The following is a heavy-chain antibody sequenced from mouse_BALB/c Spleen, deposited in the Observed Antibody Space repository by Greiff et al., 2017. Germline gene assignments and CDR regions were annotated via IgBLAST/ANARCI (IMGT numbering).Heavy chain of an antibody. CDR3: ARPSLTGYFDV. J-gene: IGHJ1*01. CDR2: IDPANGNT. Sequence: VQLKESGAELLKPGASVKLSCTASGFNIKDTYMHWVKQRPEQGLEWIGRIDPANGNTKYDPKFQGKATITADTSSNTAYLQLSSLTSEDTAVYYCARPSLTGYFDVWGAGTTVTVSS. CDR1: GFNIKDTY. V-gene: IGHV14-3*02.